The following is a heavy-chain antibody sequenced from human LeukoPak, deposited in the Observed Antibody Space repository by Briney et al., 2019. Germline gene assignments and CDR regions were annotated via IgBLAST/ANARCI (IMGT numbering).Heavy chain of an antibody. V-gene: IGHV4-61*02. CDR2: IYTSGST. CDR3: ARVFYSSFFDI. CDR1: GGSFSSGSYY. D-gene: IGHD6-19*01. Sequence: PSQTLSLTCTVSGGSFSSGSYYWSWIRQPAGKGLEWIGRIYTSGSTNYNPSLKSRVTISVDTSKNQFSLKLSSVTAADTAVYYCARVFYSSFFDIWGQGTMVTVSS. J-gene: IGHJ3*02.